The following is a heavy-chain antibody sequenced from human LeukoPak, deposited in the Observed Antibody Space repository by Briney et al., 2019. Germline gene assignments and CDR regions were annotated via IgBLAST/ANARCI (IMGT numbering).Heavy chain of an antibody. Sequence: SETLSLTCAVYGGSFSGYYWSWIRQPPGKGPEWIGEINHSGSTNYNPSLKSRVTISVDTSKNQFSLKLSSVTAADTAVYYCASRYCSGGSCLFDYWGQGTLVTVSS. CDR1: GGSFSGYY. CDR2: INHSGST. CDR3: ASRYCSGGSCLFDY. V-gene: IGHV4-34*01. J-gene: IGHJ4*02. D-gene: IGHD2-15*01.